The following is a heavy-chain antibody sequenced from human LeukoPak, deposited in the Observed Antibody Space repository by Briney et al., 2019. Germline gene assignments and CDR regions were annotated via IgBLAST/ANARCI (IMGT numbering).Heavy chain of an antibody. D-gene: IGHD3-22*01. Sequence: NPGGSLRLSCAASGFTFSDYCMSWIRQAPGKGLEWVAYISSSDSTIYYADSVKGRFTISRDNAKRSLYLQMNSLRVEDTAVYYCARELAMIVVVGTFDYWGQGTRVTVSS. CDR3: ARELAMIVVVGTFDY. CDR2: ISSSDSTI. CDR1: GFTFSDYC. V-gene: IGHV3-11*01. J-gene: IGHJ4*02.